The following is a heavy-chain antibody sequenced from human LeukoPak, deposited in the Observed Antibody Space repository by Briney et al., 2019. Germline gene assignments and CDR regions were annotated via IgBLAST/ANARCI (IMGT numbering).Heavy chain of an antibody. D-gene: IGHD3-3*01. J-gene: IGHJ5*02. CDR1: GFSFSSKC. CDR3: ARDYDFWSGYSYNWFDP. V-gene: IGHV3-21*01. CDR2: ISISGSYI. Sequence: PGGSLRLSCAASGFSFSSKCMSWVRQAPGKGREWVSSISISGSYIYYADSVKGRFTISRDNAKNSLYLQMNSLRAEDTAVYYCARDYDFWSGYSYNWFDPWGQGTLVTVSS.